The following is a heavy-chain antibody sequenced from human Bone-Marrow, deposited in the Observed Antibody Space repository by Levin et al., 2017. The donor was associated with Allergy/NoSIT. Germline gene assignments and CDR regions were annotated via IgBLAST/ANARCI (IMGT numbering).Heavy chain of an antibody. Sequence: KSSETLSLTCTVSGGSISSGSYYWSWIRQPAGKGLEWIGRINASGSSNYNPSLKSRVTISVDTSKNQFSLKVSSVNAADTAVYYCGRDRRGYTYGPDTDYYDYYMDVWGKGTTVTVSS. V-gene: IGHV4-61*02. CDR2: INASGSS. D-gene: IGHD5-18*01. CDR3: GRDRRGYTYGPDTDYYDYYMDV. J-gene: IGHJ6*03. CDR1: GGSISSGSYY.